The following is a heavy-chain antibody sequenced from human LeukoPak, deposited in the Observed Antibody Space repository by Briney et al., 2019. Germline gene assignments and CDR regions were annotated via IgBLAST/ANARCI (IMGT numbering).Heavy chain of an antibody. CDR2: ISGSGGGT. CDR1: GFSSSTYV. V-gene: IGHV3-23*01. CDR3: AREGSGYDLDY. D-gene: IGHD5-12*01. J-gene: IGHJ4*02. Sequence: GGSLRLSCAASGFSSSTYVMSWVRQAPGKGLEWVSSISGSGGGTFYADFVKGRFTISRDNSKNTLYLQMNSLRAEDTAVYYCAREGSGYDLDYWGQGTLVTVSS.